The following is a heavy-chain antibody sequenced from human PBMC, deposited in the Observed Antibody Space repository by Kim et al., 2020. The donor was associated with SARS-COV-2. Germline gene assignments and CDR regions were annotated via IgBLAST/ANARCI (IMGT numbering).Heavy chain of an antibody. Sequence: GGSLRLSCAASGFTFSSYAMSWVRQAPGKGLEWVSAISGSGGSTYYADSVKGRFTISRDNSKNTLYLQMNSLRAEDTAVYYCAKDRYCSGGSCTFDYWGQGTLVTVSS. CDR2: ISGSGGST. D-gene: IGHD2-15*01. CDR3: AKDRYCSGGSCTFDY. CDR1: GFTFSSYA. J-gene: IGHJ4*02. V-gene: IGHV3-23*01.